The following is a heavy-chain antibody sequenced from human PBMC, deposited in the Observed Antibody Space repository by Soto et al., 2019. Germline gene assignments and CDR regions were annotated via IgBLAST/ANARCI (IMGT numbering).Heavy chain of an antibody. Sequence: GSLRLSCAASGFTVISNYISWVRHSPFKWLEWVSVIYSGGSTYYADSVKGRFTISRDNSKNTLYLQMNSLRAEDTAVYYCARKIAYCGGDCYSDWYFDLWGRGTLVTVSS. J-gene: IGHJ2*01. CDR2: IYSGGST. CDR3: ARKIAYCGGDCYSDWYFDL. CDR1: GFTVISNY. D-gene: IGHD2-21*02. V-gene: IGHV3-53*01.